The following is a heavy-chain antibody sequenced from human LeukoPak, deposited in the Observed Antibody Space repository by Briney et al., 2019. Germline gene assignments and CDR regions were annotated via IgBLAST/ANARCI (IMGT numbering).Heavy chain of an antibody. Sequence: SETLSLTCTVSGGSISSSSYYWGWIRQPPGKGLEWIGSIYYSGSTYYNPSLKSRVTISVDTSKNQFSLKLSSVTAADTAVYYCATTLWGDYKLDYWGQGTLVTVSS. V-gene: IGHV4-39*07. CDR2: IYYSGST. J-gene: IGHJ4*02. CDR1: GGSISSSSYY. D-gene: IGHD4-17*01. CDR3: ATTLWGDYKLDY.